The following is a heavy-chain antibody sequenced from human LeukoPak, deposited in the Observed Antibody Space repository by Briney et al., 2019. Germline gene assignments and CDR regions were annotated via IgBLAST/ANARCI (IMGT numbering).Heavy chain of an antibody. J-gene: IGHJ5*02. Sequence: ASVKVSCKASGYTFTSYGISRVRQAPGQGLEWMGWINPNSGGTNYAQKFQGWVTMTRDTSISTAYMELSRLRSDDTAVYYCARSIAAAGVNWFDPWGQGTLVTVSS. CDR2: INPNSGGT. V-gene: IGHV1-2*04. CDR3: ARSIAAAGVNWFDP. CDR1: GYTFTSYG. D-gene: IGHD6-13*01.